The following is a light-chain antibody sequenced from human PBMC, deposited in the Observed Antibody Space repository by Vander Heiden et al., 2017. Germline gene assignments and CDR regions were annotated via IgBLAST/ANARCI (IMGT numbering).Light chain of an antibody. J-gene: IGKJ2*01. Sequence: EIVLTHSPATLSLSPGERATLSCRASQSVSSYLAWYQQKPGQAPRLLIYDASNRDTGIPARFSGSGYGKDFTLTISSREQEDFAVYYCQQRSNWPPSTFGQGTKLEIK. CDR1: QSVSSY. V-gene: IGKV3-11*01. CDR2: DAS. CDR3: QQRSNWPPST.